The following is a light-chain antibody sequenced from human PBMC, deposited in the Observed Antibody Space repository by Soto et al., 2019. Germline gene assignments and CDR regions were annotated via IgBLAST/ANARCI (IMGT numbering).Light chain of an antibody. J-gene: IGKJ2*01. CDR2: AAT. CDR3: QQSYSTPYT. CDR1: QSISTY. Sequence: DIQVTQSPSSLSASVGDRVTVTCRSSQSISTYLNWYQQKPGKAPRLLINAATSLQSGVPSRFSGRGSGTDFTLTISSLQPEDLAIYYCQQSYSTPYTFGQGTKLEIK. V-gene: IGKV1-39*01.